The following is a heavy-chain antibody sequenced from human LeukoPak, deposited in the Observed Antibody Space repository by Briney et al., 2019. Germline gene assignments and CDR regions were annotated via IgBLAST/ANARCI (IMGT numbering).Heavy chain of an antibody. V-gene: IGHV3-30*18. CDR2: ISFDGNNK. J-gene: IGHJ4*02. D-gene: IGHD1-26*01. CDR3: AKERGLSGSYPFDY. Sequence: GGSLRLSCAASGFTFSSYGMHWVRQAPGKGLEWVAVISFDGNNKYFADSVKGRFTISRDNSKNTLYLQMNSLRAEDTAVYYCAKERGLSGSYPFDYWGQGTLVTVSS. CDR1: GFTFSSYG.